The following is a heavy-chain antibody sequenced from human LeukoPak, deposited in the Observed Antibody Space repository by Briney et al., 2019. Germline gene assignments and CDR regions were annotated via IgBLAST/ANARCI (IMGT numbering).Heavy chain of an antibody. D-gene: IGHD4-17*01. CDR1: GGSISSGSYY. J-gene: IGHJ5*02. Sequence: PSETLSLTCTVSGGSISSGSYYWGWIRQPPGKGLEWIGYIYYSGSTYYNPSLKSRVTISVDTSKNQFSLKLSSVTAADTAVYYCARADYGDYPTPGPWGQGTLVTVSS. CDR3: ARADYGDYPTPGP. CDR2: IYYSGST. V-gene: IGHV4-39*07.